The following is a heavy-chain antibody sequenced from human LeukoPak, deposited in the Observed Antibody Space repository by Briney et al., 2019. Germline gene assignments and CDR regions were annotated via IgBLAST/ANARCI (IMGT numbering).Heavy chain of an antibody. D-gene: IGHD3-9*01. Sequence: GGSLRLSCAASGFTFSSYAMSWVRQAPGKGLEWVSAISGSGGSTYYADSVKGRFTISRDNAKNSLYLQMNSLRAEDTAVYYCAGDGSGYYDILTGYYGHYFDYWGQGTLVTVSS. V-gene: IGHV3-23*01. CDR2: ISGSGGST. CDR1: GFTFSSYA. J-gene: IGHJ4*02. CDR3: AGDGSGYYDILTGYYGHYFDY.